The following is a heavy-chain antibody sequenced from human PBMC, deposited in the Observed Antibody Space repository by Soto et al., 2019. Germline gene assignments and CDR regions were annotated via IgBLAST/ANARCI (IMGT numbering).Heavy chain of an antibody. V-gene: IGHV3-23*01. CDR1: GFTVSSHA. D-gene: IGHD2-15*01. Sequence: EVQVLESGGGLVQPGGSLRLSCEGSGFTVSSHAMTWIRQAPGKGPEWVSTITDDGGTYYADSVKGRFAMSRDTSESTLYLQMNRLGAEDTAAYYCAPHVSCSGGSCQYDAVAIRGQGTMVTVSS. CDR3: APHVSCSGGSCQYDAVAI. J-gene: IGHJ3*02. CDR2: ITDDGGT.